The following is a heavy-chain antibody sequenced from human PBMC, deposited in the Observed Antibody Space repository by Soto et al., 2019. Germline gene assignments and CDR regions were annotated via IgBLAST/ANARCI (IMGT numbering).Heavy chain of an antibody. CDR2: IYYSGST. D-gene: IGHD5-18*01. V-gene: IGHV4-30-4*01. CDR3: ARTVDTAMVGFDY. J-gene: IGHJ4*02. CDR1: GGSISSGDYY. Sequence: SETLSLTCTVSGGSISSGDYYWRWIRQPPGKGLEWIGYIYYSGSTYYNPSLKSRVTISVDTSKNQFSLKLSSVTAADTAVYYCARTVDTAMVGFDYWGQGTLVTVSS.